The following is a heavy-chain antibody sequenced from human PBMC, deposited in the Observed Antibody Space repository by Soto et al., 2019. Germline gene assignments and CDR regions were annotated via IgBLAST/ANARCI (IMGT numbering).Heavy chain of an antibody. CDR2: INYSGST. CDR3: SPNDWNSKAYGY. D-gene: IGHD1-1*01. V-gene: IGHV4-31*03. CDR1: GGSINSGGYY. Sequence: PSETLSLTCTVSGGSINSGGYYWSWIRQHPGKGLEWIGYINYSGSTNYNPSLKSRVIISRDTSKNQLSLNLSSVTAADTAIYYCSPNDWNSKAYGYWAQGNLVT. J-gene: IGHJ4*02.